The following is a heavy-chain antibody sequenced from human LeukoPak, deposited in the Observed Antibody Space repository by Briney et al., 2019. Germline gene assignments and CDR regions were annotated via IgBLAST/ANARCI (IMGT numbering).Heavy chain of an antibody. CDR3: ARDKTIFGVVNSPAEY. CDR1: GFIFGDYN. CDR2: ISSGGSTI. V-gene: IGHV3-48*04. J-gene: IGHJ4*02. D-gene: IGHD3-3*01. Sequence: GGSLRLSCAASGFIFGDYNMNWVRQAPGKGLEWVSYISSGGSTIYYADSVKGRFTISRDNAKNSLYLQVNSLRAEDTAVYYCARDKTIFGVVNSPAEYWGQGTLVTVSS.